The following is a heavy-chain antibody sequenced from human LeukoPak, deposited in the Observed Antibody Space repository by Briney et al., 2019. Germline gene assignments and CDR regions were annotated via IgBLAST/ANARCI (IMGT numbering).Heavy chain of an antibody. V-gene: IGHV1-18*01. CDR1: GYTFTSYD. Sequence: ASVKVSCKASGYTFTSYDINWVRQATGQGLEWMGWISAYNGNTNYAQKLRGRVTMTTDTSTSTAYMELRSLRSDDTAVYYCARGTGQDSSSWYYFDYWGQGTLVTVSS. J-gene: IGHJ4*02. CDR2: ISAYNGNT. CDR3: ARGTGQDSSSWYYFDY. D-gene: IGHD6-13*01.